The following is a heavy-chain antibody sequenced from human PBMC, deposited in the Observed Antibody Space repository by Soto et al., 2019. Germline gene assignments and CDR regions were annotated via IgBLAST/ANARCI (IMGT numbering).Heavy chain of an antibody. CDR2: INRDGSQK. V-gene: IGHV3-7*03. J-gene: IGHJ3*02. CDR1: GFTLSASW. CDR3: ARDVSTGSSSLYLDAFDS. Sequence: EVQLEESGGDLVQPGGSLRLSCAASGFTLSASWMTWVRQAPGNGLEWVANINRDGSQKSYLDSVRGRFTISRDNVGNSPYHQRDSLRADDTALYYGARDVSTGSSSLYLDAFDSWGQGTRVTVSS. D-gene: IGHD6-13*01.